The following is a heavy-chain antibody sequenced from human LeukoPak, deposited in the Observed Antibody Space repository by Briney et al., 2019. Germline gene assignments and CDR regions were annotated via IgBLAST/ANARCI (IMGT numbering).Heavy chain of an antibody. CDR3: ASQTLGGSSSWFDS. CDR1: GDSISSSTNY. J-gene: IGHJ5*01. V-gene: IGHV4-39*01. CDR2: IYYSGRT. D-gene: IGHD6-13*01. Sequence: SETLSLTCTVSGDSISSSTNYWGWIRQPPGKGLEWIVYIYYSGRTYYNPSLKSRVTISVDTSKNQFSLKLSSVTAADMAVYYCASQTLGGSSSWFDSWGQGTLVTVSS.